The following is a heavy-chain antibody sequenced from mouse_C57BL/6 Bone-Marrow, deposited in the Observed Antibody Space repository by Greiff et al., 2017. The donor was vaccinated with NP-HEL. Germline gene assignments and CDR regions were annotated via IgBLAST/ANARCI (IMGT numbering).Heavy chain of an antibody. CDR1: GYAFTNYL. V-gene: IGHV1-54*01. D-gene: IGHD1-1*01. Sequence: QVQLKQSGAELVRPGTSVKVSCKASGYAFTNYLIEWVKQRPGQGLEWIGVINPGSGGTNYNEKFKGKATLTADKSSSTAYMQLSSLTSEDSAVYFCARYGSSSDYTGEGTTLTVSS. CDR2: INPGSGGT. J-gene: IGHJ2*01. CDR3: ARYGSSSDY.